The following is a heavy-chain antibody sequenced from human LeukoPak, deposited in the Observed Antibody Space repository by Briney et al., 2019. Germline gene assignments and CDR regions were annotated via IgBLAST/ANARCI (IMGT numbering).Heavy chain of an antibody. V-gene: IGHV4-4*07. Sequence: SETLSLTCTVSGGSISSYYWRWIRQPAGKGLEWIGRIYTSGYTNYNPSVKSRVTIAVGKSKNQFSLNLSSVTAADTAVYYCARESLVVPAAMGVYWFDPWGQGTLVTVSS. CDR1: GGSISSYY. CDR3: ARESLVVPAAMGVYWFDP. J-gene: IGHJ5*02. D-gene: IGHD2-2*01. CDR2: IYTSGYT.